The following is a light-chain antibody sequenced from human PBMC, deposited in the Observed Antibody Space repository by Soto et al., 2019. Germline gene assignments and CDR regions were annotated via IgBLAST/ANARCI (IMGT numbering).Light chain of an antibody. CDR3: QQDYRWGLS. V-gene: IGKV3D-15*01. CDR1: QNVATN. J-gene: IGKJ4*01. CDR2: ASS. Sequence: VMTQSPANLSVSPGEGVTLFCRASQNVATNLAWYQLKPGRAPRLLIHASSTRAAGIPGTFSGSGSGTQFSLTISSVQSEDSAVYSCQQDYRWGLSFGGGTKVEI.